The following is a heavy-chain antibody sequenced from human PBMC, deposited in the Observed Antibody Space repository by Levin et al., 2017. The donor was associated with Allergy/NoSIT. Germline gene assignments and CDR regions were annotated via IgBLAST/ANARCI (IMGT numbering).Heavy chain of an antibody. CDR3: AGDLQGGMDV. CDR1: GFTFSSYA. Sequence: GGSLRLSCAASGFTFSSYAMSWVRQTPGKGLEWVSTISGSGGTTYYADSVKGRFTLSRDNSKITLYLQMNSLRAEDTAVYFCAGDLQGGMDVWGQGTTVTVSS. D-gene: IGHD2-15*01. J-gene: IGHJ6*02. V-gene: IGHV3-23*01. CDR2: ISGSGGTT.